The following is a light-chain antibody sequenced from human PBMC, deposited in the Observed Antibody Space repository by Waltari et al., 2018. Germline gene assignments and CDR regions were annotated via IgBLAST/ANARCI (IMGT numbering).Light chain of an antibody. V-gene: IGKV3-11*01. CDR3: QQRTNWPPT. CDR2: DAS. J-gene: IGKJ1*01. CDR1: QSVSSY. Sequence: EIVLTQSPATLSLSPAERATLPCRASQSVSSYLGWYQQKPGQAPRLLIHDASNRATGIPARFSGSGSGTDFTLTISSLEPEDFAVYYCQQRTNWPPTFGQGTKVEIK.